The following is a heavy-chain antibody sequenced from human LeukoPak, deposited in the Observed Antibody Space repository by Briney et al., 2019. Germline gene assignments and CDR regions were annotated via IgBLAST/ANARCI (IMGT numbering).Heavy chain of an antibody. Sequence: ASVKVSCKASGYTFTNYGISWVRQAPGQGLEWMGWISAYNGNTNYAQKLQGRVTMTTETSTSTAYMELRGLRSDDTAVYYCAKYYYDSSGYSEYFQHWGQGTLVTVSA. CDR1: GYTFTNYG. J-gene: IGHJ1*01. V-gene: IGHV1-18*01. D-gene: IGHD3-22*01. CDR3: AKYYYDSSGYSEYFQH. CDR2: ISAYNGNT.